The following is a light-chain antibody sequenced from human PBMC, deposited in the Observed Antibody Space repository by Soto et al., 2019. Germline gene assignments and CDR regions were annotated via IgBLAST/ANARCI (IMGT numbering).Light chain of an antibody. CDR2: EVS. CDR3: SSYEGSNWWV. V-gene: IGLV2-8*01. Sequence: QSALTQSPSASGSPGQSVTISCTGTSSDVGGYNYVSWYQQHPGKAPKLMIYEVSKRPSGVPDRFSGSKSGNTASLTVSGLQAEDEDDYYCSSYEGSNWWVFGTGTEVTVL. J-gene: IGLJ1*01. CDR1: SSDVGGYNY.